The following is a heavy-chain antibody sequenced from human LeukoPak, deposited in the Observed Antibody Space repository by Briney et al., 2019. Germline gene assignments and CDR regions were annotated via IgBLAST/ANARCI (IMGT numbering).Heavy chain of an antibody. Sequence: GGSLRLSCAASGFTFSSYAMSWVRQAPGKGLEWVSAISGSGGSTYYADSVEGWFTISRDNSKNTLYLQMNSLRAEDTAVYYCAKTLVPSGIYHEDFFDYWGQGTLVTVSS. CDR3: AKTLVPSGIYHEDFFDY. J-gene: IGHJ4*02. CDR2: ISGSGGST. D-gene: IGHD1-26*01. V-gene: IGHV3-23*01. CDR1: GFTFSSYA.